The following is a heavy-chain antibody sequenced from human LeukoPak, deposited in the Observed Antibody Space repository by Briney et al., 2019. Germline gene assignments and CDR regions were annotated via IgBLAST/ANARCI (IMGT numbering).Heavy chain of an antibody. D-gene: IGHD3-3*01. V-gene: IGHV4-34*01. CDR2: INNSGRT. CDR1: GGSFSGYY. Sequence: SETLSLTCAVYGGSFSGYYWSWVRQPPGKGLEWVGEINNSGRTNYNPSLKSRVNISVDTSKNQFSLKLSSVTAADTAVYYCARGPSITIFGVVINYWGQGTLVTVSS. CDR3: ARGPSITIFGVVINY. J-gene: IGHJ4*02.